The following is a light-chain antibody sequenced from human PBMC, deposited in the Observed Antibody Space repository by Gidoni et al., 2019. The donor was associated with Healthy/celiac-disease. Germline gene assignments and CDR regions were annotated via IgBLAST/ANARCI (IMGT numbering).Light chain of an antibody. V-gene: IGLV3-25*02. CDR3: QSADSSGTCVV. CDR1: ALPKQY. CDR2: HDS. J-gene: IGLJ2*01. Sequence: YELTQPPSVSVAPGQTARITCAGDALPKQYAYWYQQKPGQAPVLVIYHDSERPSGIPERFSGSSSGTTVTLTISRVQAEDEADYYCQSADSSGTCVVFGGGTKLTVL.